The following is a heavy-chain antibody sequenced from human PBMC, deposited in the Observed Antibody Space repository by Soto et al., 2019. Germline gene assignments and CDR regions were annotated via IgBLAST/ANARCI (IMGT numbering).Heavy chain of an antibody. J-gene: IGHJ6*02. Sequence: GGSLRLSCAASGFTFSSYGMHWVRQAPGKGLEWVAVIWYDGSNKYYADSVKGRFTISRDNSKDTLYLQMNSLRAEDTAVYYCARVESGYSSPSYYYGMAVWGQGTTVTVSS. CDR3: ARVESGYSSPSYYYGMAV. CDR1: GFTFSSYG. V-gene: IGHV3-33*01. CDR2: IWYDGSNK. D-gene: IGHD6-6*01.